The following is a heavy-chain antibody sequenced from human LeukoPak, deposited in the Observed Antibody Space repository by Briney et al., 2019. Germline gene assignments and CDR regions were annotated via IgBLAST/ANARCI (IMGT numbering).Heavy chain of an antibody. V-gene: IGHV6-1*01. J-gene: IGHJ4*02. CDR2: TCYRSKWYK. CDR1: GDSVSSNIAA. CDR3: AREVAVAATLDY. D-gene: IGHD2-15*01. Sequence: SQTLSLTCATSGDSVSSNIAAWNWIRQSPSRGLEWLGRTCYRSKWYKDYAVSVKSRITVNPDTSKNQFSLRLNSVTPEDTAVYYCAREVAVAATLDYWGQGILVTVPS.